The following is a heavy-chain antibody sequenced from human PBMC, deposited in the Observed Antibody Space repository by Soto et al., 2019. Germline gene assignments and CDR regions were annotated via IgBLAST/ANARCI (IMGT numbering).Heavy chain of an antibody. CDR2: IYYSGST. Sequence: SETLSLTCTVSGGSISSGGYYWSWIRQHPVKGLEWIGYIYYSGSTYYNPSLKSRVTISVDTSKNQFSLKLSSVTAADTAVYYCARAPKQYSGYDRWNDALAIWGQGTMVTVSS. J-gene: IGHJ3*02. D-gene: IGHD5-12*01. CDR1: GGSISSGGYY. CDR3: ARAPKQYSGYDRWNDALAI. V-gene: IGHV4-31*03.